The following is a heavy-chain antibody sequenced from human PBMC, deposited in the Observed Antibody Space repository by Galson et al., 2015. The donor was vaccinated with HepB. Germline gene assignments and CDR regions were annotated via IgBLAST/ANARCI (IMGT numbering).Heavy chain of an antibody. CDR1: GFTFSSYS. D-gene: IGHD2-2*01. Sequence: SLRLSCAASGFTFSSYSMNWVRQAPGKGLEWVSYISSSSSTIYYADSVKGRFTISRDNAKNSLYLQMNSLRAEDTAVYYCASGGIVVVPAAMLFWGQGTLVTVSS. J-gene: IGHJ4*02. CDR2: ISSSSSTI. CDR3: ASGGIVVVPAAMLF. V-gene: IGHV3-48*04.